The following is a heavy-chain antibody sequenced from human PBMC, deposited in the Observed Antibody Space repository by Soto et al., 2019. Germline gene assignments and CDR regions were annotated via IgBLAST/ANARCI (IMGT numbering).Heavy chain of an antibody. CDR1: GFTFDDYA. J-gene: IGHJ4*02. D-gene: IGHD1-1*01. V-gene: IGHV3-9*01. CDR2: ISWNSGSI. Sequence: GGSLRLSCAASGFTFDDYAMHWVRQAPGKGLEWVSGISWNSGSIGYADSVKGRFTISRDNAKNSLYLQMNSLRAEDTALYYCAKDVGTSGVYFDYWGQGTLVTVSS. CDR3: AKDVGTSGVYFDY.